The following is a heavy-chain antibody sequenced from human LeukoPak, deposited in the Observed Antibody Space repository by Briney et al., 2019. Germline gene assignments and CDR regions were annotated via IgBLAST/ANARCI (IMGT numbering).Heavy chain of an antibody. D-gene: IGHD3-22*01. CDR1: GFTFSSYW. J-gene: IGHJ4*02. Sequence: GGSLRLSCTASGFTFSSYWMNWVRQVPGKELEWVAIIKSDGTEEHYLDSVKGRFTISRDNANNLLFLQMNNPRAEDTAVYYCAGGGGYLIDYWGQGTLVTVSS. V-gene: IGHV3-7*01. CDR3: AGGGGYLIDY. CDR2: IKSDGTEE.